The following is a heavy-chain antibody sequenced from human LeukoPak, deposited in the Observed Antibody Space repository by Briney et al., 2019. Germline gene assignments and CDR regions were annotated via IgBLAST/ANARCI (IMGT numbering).Heavy chain of an antibody. J-gene: IGHJ5*02. CDR1: GFTFSSYS. CDR3: ARSIIHWFDP. V-gene: IGHV3-48*04. CDR2: ISSSGTTV. Sequence: PGGSLRLSCAASGFTFSSYSMNWVRQAPGGGLEWVSYISSSGTTVYYADSVKGRFTISRDNAKNSLYLQMNSLRAEDTAVYYCARSIIHWFDPWGQGTLVTVSS.